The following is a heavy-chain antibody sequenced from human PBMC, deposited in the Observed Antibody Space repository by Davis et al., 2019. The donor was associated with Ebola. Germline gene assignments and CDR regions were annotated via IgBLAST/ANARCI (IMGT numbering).Heavy chain of an antibody. J-gene: IGHJ5*02. Sequence: PGGSLRLPCAASGFTFSSYAMSWVRQAPGKGLEWVSAISGSGGSTYYADSVKGRFTISRDNSKSTLYLQMNSLRAEDTAVYYCAKCVVVVAANWFDPWGQGTLVTVSS. D-gene: IGHD2-15*01. CDR3: AKCVVVVAANWFDP. CDR1: GFTFSSYA. V-gene: IGHV3-23*01. CDR2: ISGSGGST.